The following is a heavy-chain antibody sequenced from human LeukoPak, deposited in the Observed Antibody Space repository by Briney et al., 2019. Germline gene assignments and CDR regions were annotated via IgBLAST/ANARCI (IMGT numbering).Heavy chain of an antibody. D-gene: IGHD5/OR15-5a*01. CDR3: ATYNSVNAREFQY. CDR2: IKQDGSEK. V-gene: IGHV3-7*01. J-gene: IGHJ1*01. Sequence: GGSLRLSCAASGFTFSNYWMNWVRQAPGKGLEWVANIKQDGSEKYYVDSVKGRFTISRDNAKNSLYLQMNSLGGDDTAIYYCATYNSVNAREFQYWGQGTLVTVPS. CDR1: GFTFSNYW.